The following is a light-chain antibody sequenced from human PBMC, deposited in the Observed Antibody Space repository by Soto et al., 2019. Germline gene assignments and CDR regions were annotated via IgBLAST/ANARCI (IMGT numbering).Light chain of an antibody. CDR2: AAS. CDR1: QGISSY. Sequence: DIQLTQSPSFLSASVGDRVTITCRASQGISSYLAWYQQKPGKAPKLLIYAASTLQSGVPSRFSGSVSGIEFALTISSLQAEDFATYYGQQLNSYPRTFGQGTKLEIK. V-gene: IGKV1-9*01. CDR3: QQLNSYPRT. J-gene: IGKJ2*01.